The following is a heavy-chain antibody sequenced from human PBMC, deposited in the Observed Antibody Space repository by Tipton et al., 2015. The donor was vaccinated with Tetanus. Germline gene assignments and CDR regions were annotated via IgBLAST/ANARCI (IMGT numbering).Heavy chain of an antibody. V-gene: IGHV4-31*03. CDR3: ARIGRLQQNKPVFDI. D-gene: IGHD5-24*01. CDR2: ISYNGYT. CDR1: GGSISGGGYY. Sequence: TLSLTCTVTGGSISGGGYYWNWIRQQPGKGLEWIGSISYNGYTSYKPSLKSRATISADMSENHFSLKLTSVTAADTAVYYCARIGRLQQNKPVFDIWGQGTMVTVSS. J-gene: IGHJ3*02.